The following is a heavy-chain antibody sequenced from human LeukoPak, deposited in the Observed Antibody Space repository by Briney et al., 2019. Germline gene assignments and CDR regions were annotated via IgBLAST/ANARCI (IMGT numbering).Heavy chain of an antibody. D-gene: IGHD3-10*01. CDR1: GFTFSSYA. V-gene: IGHV3-23*01. CDR3: AKGGVGGYYYGSGSYS. CDR2: ISGSGGST. J-gene: IGHJ5*02. Sequence: PGGSLRLSCAASGFTFSSYAMSWVRQAPGKGLEWVSAISGSGGSTYYADSVKGRFTISRDNSKNTLYLQMNSLRAEDTAVYYCAKGGVGGYYYGSGSYSWGQGTLVTVSS.